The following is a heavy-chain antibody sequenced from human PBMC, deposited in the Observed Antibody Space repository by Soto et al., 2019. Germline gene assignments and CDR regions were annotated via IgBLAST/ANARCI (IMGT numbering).Heavy chain of an antibody. Sequence: ASVKVSCKTSGYPFTNYDIHWVRQAPGQGLEWMGWISGYSGHTYYAQKFQGRVTMTTDTSTNTVYMELRSLRSDDTAVYYCAREWDNKSEHSSGWYDDFWGQGTLVTVSS. J-gene: IGHJ4*02. CDR3: AREWDNKSEHSSGWYDDF. D-gene: IGHD6-19*01. CDR2: ISGYSGHT. V-gene: IGHV1-18*01. CDR1: GYPFTNYD.